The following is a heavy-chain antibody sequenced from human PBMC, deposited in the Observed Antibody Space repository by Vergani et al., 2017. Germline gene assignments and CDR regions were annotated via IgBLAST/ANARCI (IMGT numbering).Heavy chain of an antibody. Sequence: VLLVESGGGPVKPGGSLRLSCAASGFTFSNFGMHWIRQAPGKGLEWLAYIGKDGINTRYRDAVKGRFTVSRDNSKDILYLQMDSLRSEDTALYYCAKYLRDSTDGLPDSWGPGSLVIVSS. J-gene: IGHJ4*02. CDR2: IGKDGINT. D-gene: IGHD2-21*02. CDR3: AKYLRDSTDGLPDS. CDR1: GFTFSNFG. V-gene: IGHV3-30*02.